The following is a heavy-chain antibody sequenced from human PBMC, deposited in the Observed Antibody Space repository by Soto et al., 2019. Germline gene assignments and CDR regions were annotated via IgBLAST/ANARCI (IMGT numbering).Heavy chain of an antibody. D-gene: IGHD2-21*02. CDR2: IIPIFGTA. V-gene: IGHV1-69*13. Sequence: GASVKVSCKSSGGTFSTYTLAWVRQAPGQGLEWVGGIIPIFGTANYPQKFKGRVTITADESTSTAYMELSSLRSEDTAVYYCARDLEAYCSGDCYSGFDYWGQGTLVTVSS. J-gene: IGHJ4*02. CDR3: ARDLEAYCSGDCYSGFDY. CDR1: GGTFSTYT.